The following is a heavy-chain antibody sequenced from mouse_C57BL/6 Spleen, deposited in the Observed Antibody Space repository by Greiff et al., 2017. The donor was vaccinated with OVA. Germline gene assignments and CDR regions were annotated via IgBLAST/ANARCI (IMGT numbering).Heavy chain of an antibody. CDR1: GYTFTDYE. V-gene: IGHV1-15*01. J-gene: IGHJ2*01. CDR3: TRLLLRSYYFDY. Sequence: VQLQQSGAELVRPGASVTLSCKASGYTFTDYEMHWVKQTPVPGLEWIGAIDPETGGTAYNQKFKGKAILTADKSSSTAYMELRSLTSEDSAVYYCTRLLLRSYYFDYWGQGTTLTVSS. CDR2: IDPETGGT. D-gene: IGHD2-10*01.